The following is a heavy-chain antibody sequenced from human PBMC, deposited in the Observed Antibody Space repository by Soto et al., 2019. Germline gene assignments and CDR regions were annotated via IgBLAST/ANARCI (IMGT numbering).Heavy chain of an antibody. CDR1: GGSISSSSYY. V-gene: IGHV4-39*01. J-gene: IGHJ4*02. CDR3: ARCVVGYCSGGTCYPDAYYFDY. CDR2: IYYSGST. Sequence: SETLSLTCTVSGGSISSSSYYWGWIRQPPGKGLEWIGNIYYSGSTHYNPSLKSRVTISVDMSKNQFSLKLSSVTAADTAVYYCARCVVGYCSGGTCYPDAYYFDYWGQGTLVTVSS. D-gene: IGHD2-15*01.